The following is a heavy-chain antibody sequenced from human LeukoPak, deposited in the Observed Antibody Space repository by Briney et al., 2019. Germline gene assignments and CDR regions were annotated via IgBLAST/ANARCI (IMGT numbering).Heavy chain of an antibody. V-gene: IGHV3-30*02. CDR2: IWHDGSNK. J-gene: IGHJ6*03. D-gene: IGHD2-15*01. CDR1: GFTYSSHG. Sequence: PGGPLRLSCAASGFTYSSHGMHWVREAPGRGLEWGAFIWHDGSNKYYAGYVKGRFIITQVNDKNTLYLQMNSLRVEDTAVYYCARAGRCSGGICYSEDYYYYMDVWGKGTTVTISS. CDR3: ARAGRCSGGICYSEDYYYYMDV.